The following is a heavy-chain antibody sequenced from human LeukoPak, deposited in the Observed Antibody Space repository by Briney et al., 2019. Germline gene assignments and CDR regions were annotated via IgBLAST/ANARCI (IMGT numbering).Heavy chain of an antibody. Sequence: GESLKISCKGSGYSFPNYWIGWVRQMPGQSLEWMGIIYPADSDTRYSPAFQGQVTISADKSINTAYLQWASLKASDTAMYYCARRKGDGYNSPFDYWGQGTLVTVSS. V-gene: IGHV5-51*01. CDR1: GYSFPNYW. D-gene: IGHD5-24*01. CDR3: ARRKGDGYNSPFDY. CDR2: IYPADSDT. J-gene: IGHJ4*02.